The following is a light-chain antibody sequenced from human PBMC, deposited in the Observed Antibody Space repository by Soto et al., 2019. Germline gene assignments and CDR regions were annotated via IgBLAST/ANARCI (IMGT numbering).Light chain of an antibody. J-gene: IGKJ1*01. V-gene: IGKV3-20*01. Sequence: EIVVTKCAGTLSLSPGERGTLSCRASQNLGTLYLAWFQQKSGQAPRLLIYSASRRATGIPDRFTGSGSGTDVTLTINRVEPEDFAVYFCQQYAGSPRTFGQGTKVDI. CDR2: SAS. CDR3: QQYAGSPRT. CDR1: QNLGTLY.